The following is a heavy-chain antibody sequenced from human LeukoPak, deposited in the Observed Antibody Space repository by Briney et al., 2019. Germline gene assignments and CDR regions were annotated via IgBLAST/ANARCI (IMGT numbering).Heavy chain of an antibody. V-gene: IGHV4-34*01. D-gene: IGHD5-18*01. Sequence: PSETLSLTCAVYGGSFRGYYWSWIRQPPGKGLEWIGEINHSGSTNYNPSLKSRVTISVDTSKNQFSLKLSSVTAADTAVYYCARAGGYSYGYYVYWGQGTLVTVSS. CDR2: INHSGST. CDR1: GGSFRGYY. CDR3: ARAGGYSYGYYVY. J-gene: IGHJ4*02.